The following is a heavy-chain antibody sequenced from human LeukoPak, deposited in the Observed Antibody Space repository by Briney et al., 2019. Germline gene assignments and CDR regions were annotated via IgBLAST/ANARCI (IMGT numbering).Heavy chain of an antibody. D-gene: IGHD3-22*01. J-gene: IGHJ4*02. V-gene: IGHV3-23*01. Sequence: PGGSLRLSCAASGFTFSSYAMSWVRQAPGKGLEWVSAISGSGGSTYYADSVKGRFTISRDNSKNTLYLQMNSLRAEDTAVYYCAELPRYYDSSGSYWGQGTLVTVSS. CDR2: ISGSGGST. CDR3: AELPRYYDSSGSY. CDR1: GFTFSSYA.